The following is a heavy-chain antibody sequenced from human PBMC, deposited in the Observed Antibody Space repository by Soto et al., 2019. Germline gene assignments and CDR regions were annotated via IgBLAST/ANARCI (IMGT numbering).Heavy chain of an antibody. Sequence: SETLSLTCTVSGGSISSSSYYWGWIRQPPGKGLEWIGSIYYSGSTYYNPSLKSRVTISVDTPKNQFSLKLSSVTAADTAVYYCARFLDYYDSSGYYQDAFDIWGQGTMVTVSS. CDR3: ARFLDYYDSSGYYQDAFDI. CDR1: GGSISSSSYY. V-gene: IGHV4-39*01. J-gene: IGHJ3*02. CDR2: IYYSGST. D-gene: IGHD3-22*01.